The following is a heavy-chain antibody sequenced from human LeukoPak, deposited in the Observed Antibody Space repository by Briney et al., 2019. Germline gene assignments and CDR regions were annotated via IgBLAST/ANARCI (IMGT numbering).Heavy chain of an antibody. V-gene: IGHV3-21*01. CDR1: GFTFSSYS. J-gene: IGHJ3*02. D-gene: IGHD3-3*01. CDR3: ARDFFHYDFWSGYTLFDAFDI. CDR2: ISSSSSYK. Sequence: PGGSLKLSCAASGFTFSSYSMNWVRQAPGKGLEWVSSISSSSSYKYYADSVKGRFTISRDNAKNSLYLQMNSLRAEDTAVYYCARDFFHYDFWSGYTLFDAFDIWGQGTMVTVSS.